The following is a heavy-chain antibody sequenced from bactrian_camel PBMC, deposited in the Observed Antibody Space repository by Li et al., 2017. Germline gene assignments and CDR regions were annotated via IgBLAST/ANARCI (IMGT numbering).Heavy chain of an antibody. J-gene: IGHJ4*01. CDR3: VRYLQRLDY. V-gene: IGHV3S40*01. CDR2: VNTGGSNT. D-gene: IGHD5*01. CDR1: GFTFSSYD. Sequence: VQLVESGGGLVQPGGSLRLSCAASGFTFSSYDMSWVRQAPGKGLEWVAMVNTGGSNTYYADSMKGRFTMSRDNAKNTVYLQMNSLKPEDTAVYYCVRYLQRLDYWGQGTQVTVS.